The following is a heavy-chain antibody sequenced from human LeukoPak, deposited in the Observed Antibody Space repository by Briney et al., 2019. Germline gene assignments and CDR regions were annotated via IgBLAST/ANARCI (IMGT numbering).Heavy chain of an antibody. Sequence: GGSLRLSCAAYGRTLGDYFMTWSPQAPGKGLEWVSYIAPAGTTYYADSVKGRFTISRDNAKTSLYLQMSNMRADDTAVYYCARDLGPHRSSPNTGAFDIWGQGTMVTVSS. D-gene: IGHD1-26*01. V-gene: IGHV3-11*04. J-gene: IGHJ3*02. CDR2: IAPAGTT. CDR1: GRTLGDYF. CDR3: ARDLGPHRSSPNTGAFDI.